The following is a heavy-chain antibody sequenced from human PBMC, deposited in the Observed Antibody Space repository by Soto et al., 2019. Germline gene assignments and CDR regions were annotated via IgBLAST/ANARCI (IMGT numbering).Heavy chain of an antibody. CDR3: AKDTTYYYDSSGYYYGYFDY. CDR1: GFTFSSYA. D-gene: IGHD3-22*01. V-gene: IGHV3-23*01. Sequence: PGGSLRLSCAASGFTFSSYAMSWVRQAPGKGLEWVSAISGSGGSTYYADSVKGRFTISRDNSKNTLYLQMNSLRAEDTAVYYCAKDTTYYYDSSGYYYGYFDYWGQGTLVTVSS. CDR2: ISGSGGST. J-gene: IGHJ4*02.